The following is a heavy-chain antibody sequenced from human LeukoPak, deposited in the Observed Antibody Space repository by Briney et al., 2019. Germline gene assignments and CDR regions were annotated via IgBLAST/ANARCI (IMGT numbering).Heavy chain of an antibody. Sequence: ASVKVSCKASGYTFTGYYMHWVRQPPGQGLEWMGWINPKSGGTNYAQNFQGRVTMTSDTSISTAYMELSRLKSDDTAVYYCATYGLVGASRGFDYWGQGTLVTVSS. V-gene: IGHV1-2*02. J-gene: IGHJ4*02. CDR2: INPKSGGT. CDR1: GYTFTGYY. D-gene: IGHD1-26*01. CDR3: ATYGLVGASRGFDY.